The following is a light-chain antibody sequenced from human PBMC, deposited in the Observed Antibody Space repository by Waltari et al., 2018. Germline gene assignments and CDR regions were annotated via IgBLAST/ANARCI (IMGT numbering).Light chain of an antibody. CDR3: SSYRTSSTLTYV. CDR1: SSDVGGDNY. CDR2: DVS. V-gene: IGLV2-14*03. Sequence: QSALTPPAPVSGSPGQSITISCTGPSSDVGGDNYVSWYQHHPGKAPKLMIYDVSNRPSGVSNRFSGSKSGNTASLTISGLEAEDEADYYCSSYRTSSTLTYVFGTGTKVTVL. J-gene: IGLJ1*01.